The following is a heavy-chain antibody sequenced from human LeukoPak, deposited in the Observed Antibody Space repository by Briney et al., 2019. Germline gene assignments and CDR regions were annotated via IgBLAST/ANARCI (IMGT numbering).Heavy chain of an antibody. CDR1: GFTFSNYW. D-gene: IGHD6-19*01. J-gene: IGHJ5*02. Sequence: PGGSLRLSCAASGFTFSNYWMSWVRQAPGKGLEWVANIKQDGSEKSYVDSVTGRFIISRDKAKNSLYLQMNNLRVEDTAVYYCAREISSWYRAEGRFDPWGQGTLVTVSS. CDR3: AREISSWYRAEGRFDP. CDR2: IKQDGSEK. V-gene: IGHV3-7*01.